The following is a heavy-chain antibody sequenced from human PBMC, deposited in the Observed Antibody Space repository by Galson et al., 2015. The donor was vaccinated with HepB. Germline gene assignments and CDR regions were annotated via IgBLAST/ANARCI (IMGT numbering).Heavy chain of an antibody. CDR1: GFSLSTSGMC. Sequence: PALVKPTQTLTLTCTFSGFSLSTSGMCVSWIRQPPGKALEWLARIDWDDDKYYSTSLKTRLTISKDTSKNQVVLTMTNMDPVDTATYYCARIGIGGYYFDYWGQGTLVTVSS. CDR2: IDWDDDK. V-gene: IGHV2-70*11. J-gene: IGHJ4*02. D-gene: IGHD4-23*01. CDR3: ARIGIGGYYFDY.